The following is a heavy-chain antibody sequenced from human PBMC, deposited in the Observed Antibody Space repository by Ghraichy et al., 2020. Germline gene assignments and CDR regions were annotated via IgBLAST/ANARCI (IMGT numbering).Heavy chain of an antibody. J-gene: IGHJ6*03. D-gene: IGHD3-3*01. CDR3: ARGGSGVHYMDV. V-gene: IGHV1-69*04. Sequence: SVKVSCKASGGTFSSYAISWVRQAPGQGLEWMGRIIPILGIANYAQKFQGRVTITADKSTSTAYMELSSLRSEDTAVYYCARGGSGVHYMDVWGKGTTVTVSS. CDR1: GGTFSSYA. CDR2: IIPILGIA.